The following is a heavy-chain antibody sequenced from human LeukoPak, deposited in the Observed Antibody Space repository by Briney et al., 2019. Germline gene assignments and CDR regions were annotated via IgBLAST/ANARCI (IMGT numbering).Heavy chain of an antibody. V-gene: IGHV4-34*01. J-gene: IGHJ4*02. CDR1: GFTFSNAW. Sequence: GSLRLSCAASGFTFSNAWMSWVRQAPGKGLEWIGEINHSGSTNYNPSLKSRVTISVDTSKKQFSLKLRTATAADTAVYYCARIEAVTRGYNHAYYFDYWGQGTLVTVSS. D-gene: IGHD5-18*01. CDR2: INHSGST. CDR3: ARIEAVTRGYNHAYYFDY.